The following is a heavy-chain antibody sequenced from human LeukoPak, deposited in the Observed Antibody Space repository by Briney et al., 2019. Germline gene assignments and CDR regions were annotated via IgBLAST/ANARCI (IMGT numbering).Heavy chain of an antibody. J-gene: IGHJ6*02. CDR3: ARGLNYYDSSGRKGDNYYYYYGMDV. V-gene: IGHV4-34*01. CDR2: INHSGST. CDR1: GGSFSGYY. Sequence: SETLSLTCAVYGGSFSGYYWSWIRQPPGKGLEWIGEINHSGSTNYNPSLKGRVIISVDTSKNQFSLKLSFVIAADTAVYYCARGLNYYDSSGRKGDNYYYYYGMDVWGQGTTVTVSS. D-gene: IGHD3-22*01.